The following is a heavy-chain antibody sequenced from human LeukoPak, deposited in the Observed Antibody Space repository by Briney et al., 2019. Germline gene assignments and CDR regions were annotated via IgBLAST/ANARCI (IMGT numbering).Heavy chain of an antibody. D-gene: IGHD3-3*01. CDR1: GGSFSGYY. V-gene: IGHV4-34*01. J-gene: IGHJ6*03. CDR3: ARGTCWSGYYYMDV. CDR2: INHSGST. Sequence: SETLSLTCAVYGGSFSGYYWSWIRQPPGKGLEWIGEINHSGSTNYNPSLKSRVTISVDTSKNQFSLKLSSVTAADTAVYYCARGTCWSGYYYMDVWGKGTTVTVSS.